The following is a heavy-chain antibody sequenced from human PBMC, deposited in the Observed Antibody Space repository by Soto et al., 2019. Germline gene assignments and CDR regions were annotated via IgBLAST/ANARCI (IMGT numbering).Heavy chain of an antibody. Sequence: QVQLVESGGGVVQPGRSLRLSCAASVFTFSNFGMHWVRQAPGKGLEWVAAISSDGSDKYYSESVKGRFTISRDNSKNKLFLQMNSLGVEDTAVYYCAKGSEVSRQELDYWGQGNLVTVSS. CDR1: VFTFSNFG. CDR2: ISSDGSDK. CDR3: AKGSEVSRQELDY. J-gene: IGHJ4*02. D-gene: IGHD3-3*01. V-gene: IGHV3-30*18.